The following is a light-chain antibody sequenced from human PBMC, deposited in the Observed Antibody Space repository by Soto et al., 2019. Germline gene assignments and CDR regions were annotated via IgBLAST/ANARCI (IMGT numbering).Light chain of an antibody. V-gene: IGKV3-20*01. Sequence: EIVMTQSPATLSVSPGERATLSCWASQSVNSNLAWYQQKLGQAPRLLIYGASSRATGIPDRFSGSGSGTDFTLTISRLEPEDFAVYYCQQYGSSLWTFGQGTKVDIK. CDR1: QSVNSN. CDR3: QQYGSSLWT. CDR2: GAS. J-gene: IGKJ1*01.